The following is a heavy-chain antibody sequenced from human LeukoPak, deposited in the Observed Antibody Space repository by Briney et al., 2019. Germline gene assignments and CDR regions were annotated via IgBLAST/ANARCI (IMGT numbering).Heavy chain of an antibody. CDR1: GFTFSNYW. J-gene: IGHJ6*03. CDR3: ARNGAPVVTAITPYYYYMDV. D-gene: IGHD2-21*02. V-gene: IGHV3-7*01. CDR2: IKQDGSEK. Sequence: LAGGSLRLSCAASGFTFSNYWMSWVRQAPGKGLEWVGNIKQDGSEKYYVDSVKGRFTISRDNARNSLYLQMNSLRAEDTAVYYCARNGAPVVTAITPYYYYMDVWGKGTTVTVSS.